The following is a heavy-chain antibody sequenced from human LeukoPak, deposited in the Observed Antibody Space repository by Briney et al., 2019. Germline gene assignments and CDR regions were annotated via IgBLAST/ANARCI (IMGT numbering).Heavy chain of an antibody. J-gene: IGHJ4*02. D-gene: IGHD2-15*01. CDR1: GGSFSGYY. Sequence: SETLSLTCAVYGGSFSGYYWSWIRQPPGKGLEWIGEINHSGSTNYNPSLKSRVTISVDTSKNQFSLKLSSVTAADTAVYYCARAGCCSGGSCYGYWGQGTLVTVSS. CDR3: ARAGCCSGGSCYGY. CDR2: INHSGST. V-gene: IGHV4-34*01.